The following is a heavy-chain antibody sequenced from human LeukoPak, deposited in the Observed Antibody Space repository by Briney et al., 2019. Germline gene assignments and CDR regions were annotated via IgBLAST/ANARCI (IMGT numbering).Heavy chain of an antibody. Sequence: PSETLSLTCTVSGGSISSGSYYWSWIRQPAGKGLEWIGRIYTSGSTNYNPSLKSRVTISVDTSKNQFSLKLSSVTAADTAVYYCARLDYASTAFDIWGQGTMVTVSS. J-gene: IGHJ3*02. CDR1: GGSISSGSYY. CDR3: ARLDYASTAFDI. V-gene: IGHV4-61*02. D-gene: IGHD4-17*01. CDR2: IYTSGST.